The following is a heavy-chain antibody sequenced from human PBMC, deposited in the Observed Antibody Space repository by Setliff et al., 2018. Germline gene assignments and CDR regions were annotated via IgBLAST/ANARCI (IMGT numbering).Heavy chain of an antibody. D-gene: IGHD5-18*01. J-gene: IGHJ4*02. CDR1: GYTFTNYG. Sequence: ASVKVSCKASGYTFTNYGVSWVRQAPGQGLEWMGWISGFNGNTKYAQKVQGRVSMTTDTSTSTAYMELRSLRSDDTAVYYCAREGGYSYAERYFDYWGQGTLVTVS. CDR2: ISGFNGNT. V-gene: IGHV1-18*01. CDR3: AREGGYSYAERYFDY.